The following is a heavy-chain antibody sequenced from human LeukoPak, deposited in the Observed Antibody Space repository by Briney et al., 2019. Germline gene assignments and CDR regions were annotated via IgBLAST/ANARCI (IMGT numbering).Heavy chain of an antibody. V-gene: IGHV3-23*01. Sequence: PGGSLRLSCAASGFTFNNYAMSWVRQAPGKGLEWVSVISGSGGSTYFADSVKGRFSISRDNSKNTLYLQMNSLKGDDTAVYFYAKGRDRISWNFCDFWGHGTMVTVSS. D-gene: IGHD1-7*01. J-gene: IGHJ3*01. CDR2: ISGSGGST. CDR1: GFTFNNYA. CDR3: AKGRDRISWNFCDF.